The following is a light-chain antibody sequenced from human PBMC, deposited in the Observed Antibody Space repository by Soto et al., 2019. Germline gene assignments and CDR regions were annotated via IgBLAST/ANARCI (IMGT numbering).Light chain of an antibody. V-gene: IGKV3-20*01. CDR3: QQYMSSVT. Sequence: EIVLTQSPGSLSLSPGQRATLSCRASQSVDTTFFAWYQKKPGQAPRLLIYGASKRATGLPDRFSGSGSGTDFTLIISRLEPEDFAVYYCQQYMSSVTFGQGTKVEI. CDR2: GAS. CDR1: QSVDTTF. J-gene: IGKJ1*01.